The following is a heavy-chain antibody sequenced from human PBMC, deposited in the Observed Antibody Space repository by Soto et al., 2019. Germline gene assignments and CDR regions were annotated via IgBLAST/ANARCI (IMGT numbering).Heavy chain of an antibody. V-gene: IGHV1-69*01. J-gene: IGHJ6*02. CDR1: GGTFNNHP. Sequence: QVQLLQSGAEVKKPGSSVQVSCRASGGTFNNHPITWVRQAPGQGLEWLGGIIPLFGSANYTQKFQGRVAITADESTSAAYMELSSLKSEDTALYYCARTRIAVRPDFSGDLLAYYLYGMDVWGQGTTVTVSS. CDR3: ARTRIAVRPDFSGDLLAYYLYGMDV. CDR2: IIPLFGSA. D-gene: IGHD6-19*01.